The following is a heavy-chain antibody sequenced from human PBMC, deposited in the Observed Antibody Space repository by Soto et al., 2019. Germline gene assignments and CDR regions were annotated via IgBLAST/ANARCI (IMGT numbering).Heavy chain of an antibody. CDR3: ARGLRLYYDFWSGYFDY. J-gene: IGHJ4*02. CDR1: GGSISSYY. Sequence: WATQSLTCTVSGGSISSYYWSWIRQPPGKGLEWIGYIYYSVSTNYNPSLKSRVTISVDTSKKQFSLKLSSVTAADTAVYYCARGLRLYYDFWSGYFDYWGQGTLVTVSS. CDR2: IYYSVST. D-gene: IGHD3-3*01. V-gene: IGHV4-59*12.